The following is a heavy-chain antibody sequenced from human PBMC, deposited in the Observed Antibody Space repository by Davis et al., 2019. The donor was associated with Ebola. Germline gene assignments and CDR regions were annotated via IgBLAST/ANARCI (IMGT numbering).Heavy chain of an antibody. CDR2: VYYDGST. J-gene: IGHJ4*02. CDR3: ARHEYQLPLDY. V-gene: IGHV4-59*08. Sequence: MPSETLSLTCTVSGGSISSYYWGWIRQPPGKGLEWIGDVYYDGSTNYNASLKSQVTMSIDPSKNQYSLRLNSVTAADTAVYYCARHEYQLPLDYWGQGTLVTVSS. CDR1: GGSISSYY. D-gene: IGHD2-2*01.